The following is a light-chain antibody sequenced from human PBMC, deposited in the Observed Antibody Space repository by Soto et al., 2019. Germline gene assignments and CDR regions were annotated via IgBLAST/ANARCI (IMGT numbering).Light chain of an antibody. Sequence: QSALTQPASVSASPGQSIAISCSRTSSDVGAYDYVSWYQHHPGKPPKLIIYEVTYRPSGVSNRFSASKSGNTASLTISGLQAEDEADYYCSSYTRSSTYVFGTGTKLTVL. CDR3: SSYTRSSTYV. V-gene: IGLV2-14*01. CDR1: SSDVGAYDY. CDR2: EVT. J-gene: IGLJ1*01.